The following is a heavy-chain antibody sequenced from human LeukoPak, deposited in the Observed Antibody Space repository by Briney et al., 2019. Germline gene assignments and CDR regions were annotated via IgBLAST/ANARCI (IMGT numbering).Heavy chain of an antibody. V-gene: IGHV4-34*01. Sequence: SETLSLTCAVYGGSFSGYYWSWIRQPPGKGLEWIGEINHSGSTNYNPSLKSRVTISVDTSKNQFSLKLSSVTAADTAVYHCERGSYGGNTYYFDYWGQGTLVTVSS. CDR3: ERGSYGGNTYYFDY. CDR1: GGSFSGYY. CDR2: INHSGST. D-gene: IGHD4-17*01. J-gene: IGHJ4*02.